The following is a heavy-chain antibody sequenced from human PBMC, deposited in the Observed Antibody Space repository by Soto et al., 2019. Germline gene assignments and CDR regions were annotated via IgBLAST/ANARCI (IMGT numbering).Heavy chain of an antibody. V-gene: IGHV3-30*03. Sequence: QVQLVESGGGVVQPGRSLRLSCAASGFTFSTYDMHWVRQAPGKGLEWVALISYDGSNKDYADSVKGRFTISRDNSEDTLYLQVNSLSAEDTAVYHCARRAVVRPTPIFDYWGQGTLVTVSS. J-gene: IGHJ4*02. CDR3: ARRAVVRPTPIFDY. CDR1: GFTFSTYD. CDR2: ISYDGSNK. D-gene: IGHD1-26*01.